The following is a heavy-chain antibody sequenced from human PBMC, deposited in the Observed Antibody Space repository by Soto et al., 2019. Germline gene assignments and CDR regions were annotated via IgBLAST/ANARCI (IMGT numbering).Heavy chain of an antibody. CDR2: INPNSGRA. CDR3: ARDHVGEMSSVDI. D-gene: IGHD1-26*01. J-gene: IGHJ3*02. V-gene: IGHV1-2*02. Sequence: QVQLVQSGAEVKKPGASVKVSCKASGYTFTDYYIHWVRQAPGQGLECMAWINPNSGRADYAQKFQGRVTLTRDTSIRTAYLELTSLRSDDTAVYDCARDHVGEMSSVDIWGQGTMVTVAS. CDR1: GYTFTDYY.